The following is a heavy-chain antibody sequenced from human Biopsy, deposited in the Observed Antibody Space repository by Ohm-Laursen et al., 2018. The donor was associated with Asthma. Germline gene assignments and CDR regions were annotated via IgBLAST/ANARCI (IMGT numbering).Heavy chain of an antibody. J-gene: IGHJ4*02. D-gene: IGHD6-19*01. CDR2: VYWTGST. Sequence: SDTLSLTCSVYGGSISSFYWSWIRRSPEKGLEWMGYVYWTGSTNYNPSLKSRITMSVDTSKNRMFLELTSVTAADTAIYYCARAVRNEQWLAPFDYWGQGKPVTVSS. V-gene: IGHV4-59*07. CDR3: ARAVRNEQWLAPFDY. CDR1: GGSISSFY.